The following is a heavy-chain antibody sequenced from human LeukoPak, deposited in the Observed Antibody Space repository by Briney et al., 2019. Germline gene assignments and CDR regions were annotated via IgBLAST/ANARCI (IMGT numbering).Heavy chain of an antibody. Sequence: GGSLRLSCAASGFTFSNFAMHWVRQAPGKGLEWVAVISYDGSIKYYADSVKGRFTISRDNSRNTVYLQMNSLRAEDTAVYYCATRNYYETTGYYYPYYFDFWGQGTLVTVSS. D-gene: IGHD3-22*01. J-gene: IGHJ4*02. CDR1: GFTFSNFA. V-gene: IGHV3-30*04. CDR2: ISYDGSIK. CDR3: ATRNYYETTGYYYPYYFDF.